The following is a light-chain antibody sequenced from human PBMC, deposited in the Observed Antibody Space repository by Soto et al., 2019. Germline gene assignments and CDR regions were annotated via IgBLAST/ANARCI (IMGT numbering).Light chain of an antibody. CDR3: QLYGSSMYT. CDR2: GGS. CDR1: QSVISTY. V-gene: IGKV3-20*01. Sequence: EIVLTQSPGTLYLSPGERATLSCRASQSVISTYLAWYQQKPGQAPRLLMYGGSGRATGIPDRFSGSGSGTDFTLTISRLEPEDFAVYYCQLYGSSMYTFGQGTKLEIK. J-gene: IGKJ2*01.